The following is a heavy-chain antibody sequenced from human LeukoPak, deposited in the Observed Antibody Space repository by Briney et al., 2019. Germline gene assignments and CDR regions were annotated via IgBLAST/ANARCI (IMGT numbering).Heavy chain of an antibody. CDR3: AQLAPYSPAYSQH. CDR1: GDSISSYY. CDR2: IYHSGTT. V-gene: IGHV4-59*01. Sequence: PSETLSLTCTVSGDSISSYYWTWIRQPPGKGLEWIWYIYHSGTTNYNPSLRSRVTISVDTSKNQFSLRLNSVTAADTAVYYCAQLAPYSPAYSQHWGQGTLVTVSS. D-gene: IGHD2-21*01. J-gene: IGHJ1*01.